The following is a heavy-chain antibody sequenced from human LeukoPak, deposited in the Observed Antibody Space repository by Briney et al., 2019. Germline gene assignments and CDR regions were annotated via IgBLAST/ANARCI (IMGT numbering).Heavy chain of an antibody. Sequence: SETLSLTCAVYGGSFSGYYWGWIRPPPGKGLEWIGEINHSGSTNYNPSLKSRVTISVDTSKNQFSLKLSSVTAADTAVYYCARATYSSSWFYWGQGTLVTVSS. CDR3: ARATYSSSWFY. V-gene: IGHV4-34*01. D-gene: IGHD6-13*01. CDR2: INHSGST. J-gene: IGHJ4*02. CDR1: GGSFSGYY.